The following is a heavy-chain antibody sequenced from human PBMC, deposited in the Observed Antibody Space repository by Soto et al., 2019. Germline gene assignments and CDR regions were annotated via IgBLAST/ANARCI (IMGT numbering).Heavy chain of an antibody. V-gene: IGHV3-48*03. Sequence: EVQLVESGGGLVLPGGSLRLSCAASGLTFSNYEMNWVRQAPGKGLEWVSYIGRGGTTTYYADSLKGRFTISRDNAKNSLYLQRNSLRAGDTAVYYGASSSGGGGAFDFWGQGTMVTVSS. J-gene: IGHJ3*01. CDR2: IGRGGTTT. CDR3: ASSSGGGGAFDF. D-gene: IGHD6-6*01. CDR1: GLTFSNYE.